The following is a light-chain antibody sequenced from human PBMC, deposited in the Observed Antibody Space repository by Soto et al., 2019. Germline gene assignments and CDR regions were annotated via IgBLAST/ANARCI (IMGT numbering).Light chain of an antibody. V-gene: IGKV1-39*01. CDR2: AAS. CDR1: RSINFY. Sequence: DIQMTQSPSSLSASVGDRVTITCRASRSINFYLNWYQQKPGKAPKLLIYAASNLQSGVPSRFSGDGVGTHFTLTISSLQPEDFATYHCQQSHSSPYTFGQGTRLEIK. J-gene: IGKJ5*01. CDR3: QQSHSSPYT.